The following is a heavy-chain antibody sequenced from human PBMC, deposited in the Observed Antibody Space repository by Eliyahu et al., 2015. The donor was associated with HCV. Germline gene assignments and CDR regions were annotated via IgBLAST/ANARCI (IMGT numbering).Heavy chain of an antibody. V-gene: IGHV3-7*01. CDR1: GFTFSSYW. CDR2: IKEDGSEK. CDR3: ARRGYYDSRGYYYDY. Sequence: SGFTFSSYWMSWVRQAPGKGLEWVANIKEDGSEKYYVDSVKGRFTISRDNAKNSVYVQMNSLRAEDTAVYYCARRGYYDSRGYYYDYWGQGTLVTVSS. J-gene: IGHJ4*02. D-gene: IGHD3-22*01.